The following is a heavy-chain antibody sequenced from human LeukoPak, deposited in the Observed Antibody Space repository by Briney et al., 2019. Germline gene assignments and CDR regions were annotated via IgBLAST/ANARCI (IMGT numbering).Heavy chain of an antibody. D-gene: IGHD3-22*01. J-gene: IGHJ4*02. Sequence: GGSLRLSCAASGFTFSSYWMGWVRQAPGKRLEWVANMNIDGSEKYYADSAKGRFTISRDNARNSLYLQMNSLRAEDTALYYCAKGPTADYSSGYFLFDYWGQGTLVTVSS. CDR3: AKGPTADYSSGYFLFDY. CDR2: MNIDGSEK. CDR1: GFTFSSYW. V-gene: IGHV3-7*03.